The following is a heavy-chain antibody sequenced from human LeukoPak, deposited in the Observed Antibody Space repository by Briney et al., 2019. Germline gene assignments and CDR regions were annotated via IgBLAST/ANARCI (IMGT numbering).Heavy chain of an antibody. V-gene: IGHV3-33*06. D-gene: IGHD2-2*01. J-gene: IGHJ4*02. CDR1: GFPFSSYG. CDR3: AKDRNIVIIPAAIEGFDY. CDR2: IWNDGSKK. Sequence: SGGSLRLSCAASGFPFSSYGMHWVRQAPGKGLEWVAVIWNDGSKKLYADSVKGRFTVSRDNHKNVVFLQVNTLRVDDTAVYYCAKDRNIVIIPAAIEGFDYWGLGTLVTVAS.